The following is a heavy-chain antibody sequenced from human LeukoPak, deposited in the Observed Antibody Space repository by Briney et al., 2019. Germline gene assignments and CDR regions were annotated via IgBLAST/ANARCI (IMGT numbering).Heavy chain of an antibody. CDR1: GFTFSSYA. CDR2: ISYDGSNK. Sequence: AGGSLRLSCAASGFTFSSYAVHWVPQAPGKGVEWVAVISYDGSNKYYADCVKGRFTISRDNPKNTLYLQMNSLRAEDTAVYYCARQGGLIDAFDIWGQGTMVTVSS. CDR3: ARQGGLIDAFDI. V-gene: IGHV3-30-3*01. D-gene: IGHD3-16*02. J-gene: IGHJ3*02.